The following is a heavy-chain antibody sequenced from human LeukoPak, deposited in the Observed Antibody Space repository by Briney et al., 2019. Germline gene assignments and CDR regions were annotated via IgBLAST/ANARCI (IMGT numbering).Heavy chain of an antibody. CDR2: ISGNGGNT. V-gene: IGHV3-23*01. CDR3: AARLTGSYFDY. D-gene: IGHD3-9*01. J-gene: IGHJ4*02. Sequence: AGGPLRPSCQPSGFTFRTFAMSGFRRPPGRGLEWVSAISGNGGNTYYADSVKGRFTISRDDSKNTLYLQINSLRAEDTAVYYCAARLTGSYFDYWGQGTLVTVSS. CDR1: GFTFRTFA.